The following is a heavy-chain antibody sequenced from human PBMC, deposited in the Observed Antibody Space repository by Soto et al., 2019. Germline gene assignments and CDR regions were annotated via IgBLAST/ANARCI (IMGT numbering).Heavy chain of an antibody. Sequence: PGGSLRLSCAASGFTFGDYAMSWFRQAPGKGLEWVGFIRSKAYGGTTEYAASVKGRFTISRDDSKSIAYLQMNSLKTEDTAVYYCTRDGAPDRPRFYFDYWGQGTLVTVSS. D-gene: IGHD6-6*01. CDR3: TRDGAPDRPRFYFDY. V-gene: IGHV3-49*03. CDR1: GFTFGDYA. J-gene: IGHJ4*02. CDR2: IRSKAYGGTT.